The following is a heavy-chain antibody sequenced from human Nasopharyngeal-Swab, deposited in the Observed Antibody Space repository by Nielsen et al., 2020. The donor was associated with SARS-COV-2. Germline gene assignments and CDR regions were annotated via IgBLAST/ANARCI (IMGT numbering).Heavy chain of an antibody. CDR1: GFTVTNNY. J-gene: IGHJ4*02. V-gene: IGHV3-53*01. CDR2: IYASGDT. Sequence: GESLKISCAASGFTVTNNYMTWVRQVPGKGLEWISHIYASGDTHTADAVKGRFTISRDSSENTLYLEMNNLTPDDTATYYCVAPLTGLHYWGQGTLVTVSS. CDR3: VAPLTGLHY. D-gene: IGHD1-20*01.